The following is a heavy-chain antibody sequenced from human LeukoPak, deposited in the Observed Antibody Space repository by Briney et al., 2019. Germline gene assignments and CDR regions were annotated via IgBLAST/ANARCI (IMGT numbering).Heavy chain of an antibody. D-gene: IGHD4-17*01. V-gene: IGHV3-30*18. Sequence: GGSLRLSCAASGFTFSSHWMTWVRQAPGKGLEWVAVISYDGSNKYYADSVKGRFTISRDNSKNTLYLQLNSLRAEDTAVYYCAKEGGYGDYDYGMDVWGQGTTVTVSS. CDR2: ISYDGSNK. J-gene: IGHJ6*02. CDR3: AKEGGYGDYDYGMDV. CDR1: GFTFSSHW.